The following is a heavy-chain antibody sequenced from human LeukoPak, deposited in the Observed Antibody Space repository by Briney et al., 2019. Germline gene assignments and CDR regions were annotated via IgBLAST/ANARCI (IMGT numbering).Heavy chain of an antibody. CDR1: GFTFSSYG. Sequence: GGSLRLSCAASGFTFSSYGMHWVRQAPGKGLVWVAFIRLDGSNKYYADSVKGRFAISRDNSKNTLYLQMNSLRAEDTAVYYCAKDCSGSCFKCFFDYWGQGTLVTVSS. J-gene: IGHJ4*02. V-gene: IGHV3-30*02. D-gene: IGHD1-26*01. CDR3: AKDCSGSCFKCFFDY. CDR2: IRLDGSNK.